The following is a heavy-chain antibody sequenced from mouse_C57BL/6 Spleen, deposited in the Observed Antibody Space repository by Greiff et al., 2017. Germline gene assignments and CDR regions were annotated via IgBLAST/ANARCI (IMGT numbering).Heavy chain of an antibody. V-gene: IGHV2-4*01. CDR1: GFSLTSYG. CDR3: AKGGDDWYFDV. Sequence: QVQLQQSGPGLVQPSQSLSITCTVSGFSLTSYGVHWVRQPPGKGLAWLGVIWSGGSTDYNAAFISRLSISTDNSKSQVFVKMNSLQADDTAIYYCAKGGDDWYFDVWGTGTTVTVSS. J-gene: IGHJ1*03. CDR2: IWSGGST. D-gene: IGHD3-3*01.